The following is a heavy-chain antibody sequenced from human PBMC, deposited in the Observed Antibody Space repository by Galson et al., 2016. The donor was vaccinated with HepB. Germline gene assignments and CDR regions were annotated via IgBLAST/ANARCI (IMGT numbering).Heavy chain of an antibody. V-gene: IGHV5-51*01. CDR3: ARRVNSWSHHDY. CDR2: IYPGDSDT. Sequence: QSGAEVKKPGESLRISCNGSGYTFSNYWIGWVRQMPGKGLEWMGVIYPGDSDTRYSPSFQGPVNISVDKSIATAYLQWSSLEASDTAFYFCARRVNSWSHHDYWGQGTLVTVSA. CDR1: GYTFSNYW. J-gene: IGHJ4*02. D-gene: IGHD6-13*01.